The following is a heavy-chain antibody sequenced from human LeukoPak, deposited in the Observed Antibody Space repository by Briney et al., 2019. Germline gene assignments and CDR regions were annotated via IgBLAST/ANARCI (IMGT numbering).Heavy chain of an antibody. J-gene: IGHJ4*02. CDR3: AKDIRYKVGATQPNDY. CDR1: GFTFSSYA. D-gene: IGHD1-26*01. Sequence: GGSLRLSCAASGFTFSSYAMSWARQAPGKGLEWVSAITGSGGSTYYADSVKGRFTISRDNSKNTLYLQMNSLRAEDTAVYYCAKDIRYKVGATQPNDYWGQGTLVTVSS. CDR2: ITGSGGST. V-gene: IGHV3-23*01.